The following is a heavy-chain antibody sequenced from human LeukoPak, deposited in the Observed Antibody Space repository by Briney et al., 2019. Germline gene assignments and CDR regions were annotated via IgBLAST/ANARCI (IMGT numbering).Heavy chain of an antibody. D-gene: IGHD3-16*01. Sequence: PSQTLSLTCTVSGGSISSGDYYWSWIRQPPGKGLEWIGYIYYSGSTYYNLSLKSRVTISVDTSKNQFSLKLSSVTAADTAVYYCARVSVGRAYYFDYWGQGTLVTVSS. CDR2: IYYSGST. CDR3: ARVSVGRAYYFDY. J-gene: IGHJ4*02. CDR1: GGSISSGDYY. V-gene: IGHV4-30-4*01.